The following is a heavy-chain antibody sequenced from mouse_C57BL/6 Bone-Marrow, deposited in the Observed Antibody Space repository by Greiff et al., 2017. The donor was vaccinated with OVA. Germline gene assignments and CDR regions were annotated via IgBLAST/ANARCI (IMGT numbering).Heavy chain of an antibody. D-gene: IGHD2-4*01. J-gene: IGHJ4*01. CDR1: GFTFSDYY. Sequence: EVQLVESEGGLVQPGSSMKLSCTASGFTFSDYYMAWVRQVPEKGLEWVANISYDGSSTYYLDSLKSRFIISRDNAKNILYLQMSSLKSEDTATYYCARDGGLRRAMDYWGQGTSVTVSS. CDR3: ARDGGLRRAMDY. V-gene: IGHV5-16*01. CDR2: ISYDGSST.